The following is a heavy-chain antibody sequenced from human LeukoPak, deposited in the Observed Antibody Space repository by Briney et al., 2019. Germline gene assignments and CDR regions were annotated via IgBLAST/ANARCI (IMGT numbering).Heavy chain of an antibody. Sequence: PGGSLRLSCAASGFTFTNFAMSWVRQAPGKGLEWVGRIKTKTDGGTADYAAPVKGRFTISRDDSNNTLFLQMNSLKTEDTAVYYCTTVWSGYDSFFDYWGQGTLVTVSS. CDR2: IKTKTDGGTA. D-gene: IGHD5-12*01. CDR1: GFTFTNFA. J-gene: IGHJ4*02. V-gene: IGHV3-15*01. CDR3: TTVWSGYDSFFDY.